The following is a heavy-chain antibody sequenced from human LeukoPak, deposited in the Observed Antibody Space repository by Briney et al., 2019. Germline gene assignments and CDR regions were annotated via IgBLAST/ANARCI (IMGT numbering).Heavy chain of an antibody. CDR3: ARHCTNGVCYYFDY. CDR2: IYHSGST. CDR1: GHSISSGYY. J-gene: IGHJ4*02. Sequence: PSETLSLTCAVSGHSISSGYYWGWIRQPPGKGLEWIGSIYHSGSTYYNPSLKSRVTISVDTSKNQFSLKLSSVTAADTAVYYCARHCTNGVCYYFDYWGQGTLVTVSS. D-gene: IGHD2-8*01. V-gene: IGHV4-38-2*01.